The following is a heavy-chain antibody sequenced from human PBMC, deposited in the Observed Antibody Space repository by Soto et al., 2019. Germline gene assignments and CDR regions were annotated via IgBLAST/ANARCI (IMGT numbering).Heavy chain of an antibody. CDR3: ARSDRRYHATTQHAFDI. CDR1: GGTFSSYT. V-gene: IGHV1-69*01. J-gene: IGHJ3*02. D-gene: IGHD1-26*01. Sequence: QVQLVQSGAEVKKPGSSVKVSCKASGGTFSSYTFTWVRQAPGQGLEWLGGIIPLFATADYARKFQGRFTITADESMTTGYMEVNSLKSEDTAVYYCARSDRRYHATTQHAFDIWGQGTIVTVSS. CDR2: IIPLFATA.